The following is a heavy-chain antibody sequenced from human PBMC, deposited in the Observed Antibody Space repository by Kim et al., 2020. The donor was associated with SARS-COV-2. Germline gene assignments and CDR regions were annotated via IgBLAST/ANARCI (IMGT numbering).Heavy chain of an antibody. D-gene: IGHD3-22*01. Sequence: YADSVKGRFTVSRDKAKNTLYLQMDSLRAEDTALYYCAKDHESSGWPTFDYWGQGTLVTVSS. V-gene: IGHV3-23*01. J-gene: IGHJ4*02. CDR3: AKDHESSGWPTFDY.